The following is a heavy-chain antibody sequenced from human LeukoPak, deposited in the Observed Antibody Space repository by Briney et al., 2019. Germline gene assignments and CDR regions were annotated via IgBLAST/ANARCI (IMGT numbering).Heavy chain of an antibody. CDR2: ISWNSGSI. D-gene: IGHD3-10*01. V-gene: IGHV3-9*01. J-gene: IGHJ3*02. CDR1: GFTFDDYA. Sequence: TGGSLRLSCAASGFTFDDYAMHWVRQAPGKGLEWVSGISWNSGSIGYADSVKGRFTISRDNAKNSLYLQMNSLRAEDTALYYCAKGYYYGSGSYFRDAFDIWGQGTMVTVSS. CDR3: AKGYYYGSGSYFRDAFDI.